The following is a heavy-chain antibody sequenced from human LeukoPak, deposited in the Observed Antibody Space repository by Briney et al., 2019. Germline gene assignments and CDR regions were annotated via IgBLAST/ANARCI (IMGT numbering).Heavy chain of an antibody. D-gene: IGHD6-13*01. CDR1: GYTFTSYG. V-gene: IGHV1-18*01. J-gene: IGHJ6*02. CDR2: ISAYNGNT. Sequence: ASVKVSCEASGYTFTSYGISWVRQAPGQGLEWVGWISAYNGNTNYAQKLQGRVTMTTDTSTSTAYMELRSLRSDDTAVYYCARGLRSSSGKGMDVWGQGTTVTVSS. CDR3: ARGLRSSSGKGMDV.